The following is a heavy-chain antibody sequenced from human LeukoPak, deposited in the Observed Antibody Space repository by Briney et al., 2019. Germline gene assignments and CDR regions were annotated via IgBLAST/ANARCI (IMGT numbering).Heavy chain of an antibody. CDR1: GGSISSYY. D-gene: IGHD6-19*01. CDR3: ARERSSGWYQKYFQH. J-gene: IGHJ1*01. Sequence: SETLSLTCTVSGGSISSYYWSWIRQPAGKGLEWIGRIYTSGSTNYNPSLNSRVTMSVDTSKNQFSLKLSSVTAADTAVYYCARERSSGWYQKYFQHWGQGTLVTVSS. V-gene: IGHV4-4*07. CDR2: IYTSGST.